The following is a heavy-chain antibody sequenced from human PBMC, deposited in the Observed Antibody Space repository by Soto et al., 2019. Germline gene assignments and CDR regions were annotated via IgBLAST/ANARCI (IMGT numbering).Heavy chain of an antibody. J-gene: IGHJ6*02. CDR2: ISYDGSKK. D-gene: IGHD2-15*01. CDR1: GFTFNSYG. CDR3: ARGIFDSYGMDV. Sequence: GGSLRLSCAASGFTFNSYGMHWVRQAPGKGLEWVAVISYDGSKKYYAESVKGRFTISRDKSKNTLYLQMNSLRAEDTAVYYCARGIFDSYGMDVWGQGTTVTVSS. V-gene: IGHV3-30*03.